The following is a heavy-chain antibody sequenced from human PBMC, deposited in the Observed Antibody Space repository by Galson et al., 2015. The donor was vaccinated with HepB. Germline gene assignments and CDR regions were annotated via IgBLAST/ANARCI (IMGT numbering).Heavy chain of an antibody. V-gene: IGHV3-7*03. J-gene: IGHJ4*02. CDR1: GFTFSSYW. CDR2: IKQDGSEK. CDR3: ARGRGGGQWLAKYYFDY. D-gene: IGHD6-19*01. Sequence: SLRLSCAASGFTFSSYWMSWVRQAPGKGLEWVANIKQDGSEKYYVDSVKGRFTISRDNAKNSLYLQMNSLRAEDTAVYYCARGRGGGQWLAKYYFDYWGQGTLVTVSS.